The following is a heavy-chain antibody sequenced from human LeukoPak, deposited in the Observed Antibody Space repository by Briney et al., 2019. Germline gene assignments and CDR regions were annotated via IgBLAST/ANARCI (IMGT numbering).Heavy chain of an antibody. V-gene: IGHV2-5*01. CDR2: IYWNDDK. J-gene: IGHJ4*02. Sequence: SGPTLVKPTQTLTLTCTFSGFSLSTSGVGVGWIRQPPGKALEWLALIYWNDDKRYSPSLKSRLTITKDTSKNQVVLTMTNMDPVDTATYYCAHRVVVVENIVATIETYFDYWGQGTLVTVSS. D-gene: IGHD5-12*01. CDR3: AHRVVVVENIVATIETYFDY. CDR1: GFSLSTSGVG.